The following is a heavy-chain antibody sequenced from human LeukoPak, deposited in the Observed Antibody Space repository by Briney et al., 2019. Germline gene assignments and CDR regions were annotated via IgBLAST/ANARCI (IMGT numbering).Heavy chain of an antibody. J-gene: IGHJ6*02. V-gene: IGHV1-2*02. CDR3: ARESSTRFNTWSGPWRGYDGSMDV. Sequence: GASVKVTCKASGYTFTDYSIHWVRQAPGQGLEWMGWINPNSGGTNYAQKFQGRVTMTRDTSISTAYMELSRLRSDDTAVYYCARESSTRFNTWSGPWRGYDGSMDVWGQGTTVTVSS. CDR2: INPNSGGT. D-gene: IGHD5-12*01. CDR1: GYTFTDYS.